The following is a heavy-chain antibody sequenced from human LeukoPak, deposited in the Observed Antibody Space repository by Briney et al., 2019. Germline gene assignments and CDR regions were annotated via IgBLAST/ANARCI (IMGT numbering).Heavy chain of an antibody. D-gene: IGHD5-18*01. J-gene: IGHJ3*02. CDR1: GGTXSSYA. CDR2: IIPIFGTA. CDR3: ARHKIQLWLPGAFDI. Sequence: GSSVKVSCKASGGTXSSYAISWVRQAPGQGLEWMGGIIPIFGTANYAQKFQGRATITADESTSTAYMELSSLRSEDTAVYYCARHKIQLWLPGAFDIWGQGTMVTVSS. V-gene: IGHV1-69*01.